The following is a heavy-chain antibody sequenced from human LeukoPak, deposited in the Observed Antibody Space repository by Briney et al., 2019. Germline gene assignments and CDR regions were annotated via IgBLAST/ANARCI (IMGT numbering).Heavy chain of an antibody. D-gene: IGHD4-23*01. CDR2: IWNDGSDE. Sequence: TGGSLRLSCAASGFTFSKYAMHWVRQTPGKGLEWVAAIWNDGSDENYADSVKGRFTISSDNSKNTLYLQMNSLRVDDTAVYYCARDRGYSTFDYWGQGTLVTVSS. J-gene: IGHJ4*02. CDR3: ARDRGYSTFDY. CDR1: GFTFSKYA. V-gene: IGHV3-33*01.